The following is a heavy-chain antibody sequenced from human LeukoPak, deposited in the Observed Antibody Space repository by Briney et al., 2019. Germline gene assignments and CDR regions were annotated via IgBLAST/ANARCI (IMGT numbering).Heavy chain of an antibody. CDR2: IHYSGNT. J-gene: IGHJ4*02. D-gene: IGHD1-26*01. CDR3: ARVVSVVGATFDY. Sequence: TLSLTCAVSGGSISSGGYSWSWIRQPPGKGLEWIGSIHYSGNTYQNPSLQSRVTMSADTSNNQFSLNLSSATAADTAVYYCARVVSVVGATFDYWGQGTLVTVSS. CDR1: GGSISSGGYS. V-gene: IGHV4-30-2*03.